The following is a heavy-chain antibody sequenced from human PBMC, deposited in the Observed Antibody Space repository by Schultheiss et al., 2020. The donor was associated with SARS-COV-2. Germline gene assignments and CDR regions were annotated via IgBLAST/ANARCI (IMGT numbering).Heavy chain of an antibody. CDR2: ISYDGSNK. J-gene: IGHJ3*02. V-gene: IGHV3-30*18. CDR3: AKVLRGIYPTDACDI. Sequence: GGSLRLSCAASGFTFSSYGMHWVRQAPGKGLEWVAVISYDGSNKYYADSVKGRFTISRDNSKNTLWLQMNSLAAGDTAVYYCAKVLRGIYPTDACDIWGQGTMVTVSS. D-gene: IGHD1-14*01. CDR1: GFTFSSYG.